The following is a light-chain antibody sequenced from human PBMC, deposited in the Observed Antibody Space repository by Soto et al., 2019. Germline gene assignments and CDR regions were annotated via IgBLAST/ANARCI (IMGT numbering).Light chain of an antibody. Sequence: EIVMTQSPATLSVSPGERATLSCRASQSVSSSYLAWYQQKPGQAPRLLIYGPSTRATGIPDRFSGSGSGTDFTLTISRLEPEDFAVYYCQQYSSSPLTFGGGTKVDNK. CDR2: GPS. CDR1: QSVSSSY. CDR3: QQYSSSPLT. J-gene: IGKJ4*01. V-gene: IGKV3-20*01.